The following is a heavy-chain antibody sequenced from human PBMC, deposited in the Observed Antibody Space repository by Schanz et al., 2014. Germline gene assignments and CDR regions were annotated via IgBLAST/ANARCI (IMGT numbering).Heavy chain of an antibody. D-gene: IGHD1-26*01. Sequence: EVQLVASGGGLVQPGGSLRLSCAASGFTFSSNSMNWVRQAPGKGLEWVSIIFTDGRTYYADSVKGRFTISRDNSKNTLFLQMNSLRAEDTAVYYCARDHTTESYYSAGPPIDYWGQGTLLTVSS. V-gene: IGHV3-66*01. CDR3: ARDHTTESYYSAGPPIDY. CDR2: IFTDGRT. CDR1: GFTFSSNS. J-gene: IGHJ4*02.